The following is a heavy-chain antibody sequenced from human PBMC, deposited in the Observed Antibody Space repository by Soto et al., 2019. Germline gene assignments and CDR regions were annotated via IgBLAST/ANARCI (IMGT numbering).Heavy chain of an antibody. CDR2: IIPIFGTA. D-gene: IGHD2-2*02. V-gene: IGHV1-69*01. CDR1: GGTFSSYA. Sequence: QVQLVQSGAEVKKPGSSVKVSCKASGGTFSSYAISWVRQAPGQGLEWMGGIIPIFGTANYAQKFQGRVTITADESTSTAYMELSSLRSEDTAVYYCARGLDIVVVPAAIPPYYYYGMDVWGQGTTVTVSS. J-gene: IGHJ6*02. CDR3: ARGLDIVVVPAAIPPYYYYGMDV.